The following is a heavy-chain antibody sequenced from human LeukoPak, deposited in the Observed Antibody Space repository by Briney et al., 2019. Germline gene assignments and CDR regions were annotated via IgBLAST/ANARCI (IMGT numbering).Heavy chain of an antibody. CDR1: GDSISIYY. J-gene: IGHJ4*02. Sequence: SETLSLTCSVSGDSISIYYWSWIPQPPGKGLEWIGYIYNSGSTNYNPSLKSRVTISVDTSKNQFSLKLTSVTAADTAVYYCARDRELGYWGQGTLVTVSS. CDR3: ARDRELGY. D-gene: IGHD3-10*01. CDR2: IYNSGST. V-gene: IGHV4-59*01.